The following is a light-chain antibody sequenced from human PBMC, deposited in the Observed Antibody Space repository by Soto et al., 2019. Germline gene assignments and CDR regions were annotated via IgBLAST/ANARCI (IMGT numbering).Light chain of an antibody. Sequence: MTQSPSSLSASVGDRVTITCRASQTISSYLNWYQQKPRKAPKLLIYAASSLQSGVPSRFSGSGSGTDFTLTISSLQPEDFATYYCQQSHGIPYTFGQGTKLEIK. CDR3: QQSHGIPYT. CDR2: AAS. V-gene: IGKV1-39*01. CDR1: QTISSY. J-gene: IGKJ2*01.